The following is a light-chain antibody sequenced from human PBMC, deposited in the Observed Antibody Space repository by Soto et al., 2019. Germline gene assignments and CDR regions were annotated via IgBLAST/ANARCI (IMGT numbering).Light chain of an antibody. CDR2: LGS. CDR1: QSLLYSNGYNY. J-gene: IGKJ1*01. CDR3: MQALQTPWT. Sequence: DIVMTQSPLSLPVTPGEPASISCRSSQSLLYSNGYNYLDWYLQKPGQSPQLLIYLGSNRASGVPDRFSGSGSGTDFTLKISRVEAEYVGVYYCMQALQTPWTCGQGTKVEIK. V-gene: IGKV2-28*01.